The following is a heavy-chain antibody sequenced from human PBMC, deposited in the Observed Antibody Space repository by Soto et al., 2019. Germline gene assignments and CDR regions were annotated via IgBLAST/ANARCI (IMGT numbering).Heavy chain of an antibody. CDR3: ARVDNYWIVNDDDWFDY. V-gene: IGHV4-34*01. Sequence: SETLSLTCAVYGGSFSGYYWSWIRQPPGKGLEWIGEINHSGSTNYNPSLKSRVTISVDTSKNQFSLKLSSVTAADTAVYYCARVDNYWIVNDDDWFDYWGQGTLVTVSS. CDR2: INHSGST. CDR1: GGSFSGYY. D-gene: IGHD3-9*01. J-gene: IGHJ4*02.